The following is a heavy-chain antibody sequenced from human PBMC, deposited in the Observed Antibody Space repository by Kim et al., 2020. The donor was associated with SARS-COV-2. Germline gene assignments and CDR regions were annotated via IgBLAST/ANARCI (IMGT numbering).Heavy chain of an antibody. CDR3: ARHEGIAVAIDY. D-gene: IGHD6-19*01. Sequence: GESLKISCKGSGYSFTSYWISWVRQMPGKGLEGMGSIDPSDSYTNYSPSFQGHVTISADKSISTAYLQWSSLKASDTAMYYCARHEGIAVAIDYWGQGTLVTVSS. CDR2: IDPSDSYT. CDR1: GYSFTSYW. J-gene: IGHJ4*02. V-gene: IGHV5-10-1*01.